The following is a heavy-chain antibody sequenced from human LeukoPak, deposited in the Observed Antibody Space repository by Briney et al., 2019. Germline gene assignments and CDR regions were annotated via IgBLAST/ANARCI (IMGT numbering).Heavy chain of an antibody. J-gene: IGHJ3*02. CDR1: GGSFSGYY. D-gene: IGHD6-13*01. Sequence: SETLSLTCAVYGGSFSGYYWSWVRQVPGKGLEWIGEINHRGGTNCNPSLKSRVTISVDTSKNQFSLKLNSVTAADTAVYYCAREIAAARGAFDIWGQGTMVTVSS. CDR2: INHRGGT. V-gene: IGHV4-34*01. CDR3: AREIAAARGAFDI.